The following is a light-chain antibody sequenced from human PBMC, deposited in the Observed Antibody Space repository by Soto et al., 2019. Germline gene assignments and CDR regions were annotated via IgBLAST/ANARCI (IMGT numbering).Light chain of an antibody. CDR1: QRVSGGF. V-gene: IGKV3D-20*02. Sequence: DIVLTQSPATLSLSPGERATLYCGASQRVSGGFLAWYQQKPGLAPRLILYDTSFRATGIPDRFSGSGSGTEFTLTISSLEPEDFAVYYCQQRSSWITFGQGTRLEIK. J-gene: IGKJ5*01. CDR3: QQRSSWIT. CDR2: DTS.